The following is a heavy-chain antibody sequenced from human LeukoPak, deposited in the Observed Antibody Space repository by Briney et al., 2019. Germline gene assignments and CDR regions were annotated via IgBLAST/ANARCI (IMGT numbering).Heavy chain of an antibody. CDR3: ARDQGIYNHRIIDS. CDR1: GYTFSSYG. Sequence: VASVTVSCKDSGYTFSSYGISWVRQALGQGLEWMGWISAYNGNTNFAQEFQGRVTMTTDTSTSTASMELRSLRSDDTAVYYCARDQGIYNHRIIDSWGQGTLVTVSS. V-gene: IGHV1-18*01. CDR2: ISAYNGNT. D-gene: IGHD5-12*01. J-gene: IGHJ4*02.